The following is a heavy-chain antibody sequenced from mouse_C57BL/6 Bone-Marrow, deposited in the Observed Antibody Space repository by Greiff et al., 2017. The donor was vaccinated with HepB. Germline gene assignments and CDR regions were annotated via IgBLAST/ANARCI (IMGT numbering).Heavy chain of an antibody. CDR2: IYPGGGYT. CDR3: AREVYGSSLAY. CDR1: GYAFSSYW. D-gene: IGHD1-1*01. J-gene: IGHJ3*01. Sequence: QVQLQQSGAELVKPGASVKISCKASGYAFSSYWMNRVKQRPGKGLEWIGQIYPGGGYTNYNEKFKGKATLTADKSSSTAYMQFSSLTSEDSAIYYCAREVYGSSLAYWGQGTLVTVSA. V-gene: IGHV1-80*01.